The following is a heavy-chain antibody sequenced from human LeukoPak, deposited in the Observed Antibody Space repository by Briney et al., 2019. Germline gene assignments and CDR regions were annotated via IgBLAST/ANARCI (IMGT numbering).Heavy chain of an antibody. V-gene: IGHV1-2*02. Sequence: ASVKVSCKASGYTFTGYYMHWVRQAPGQGLEWMGWINPNSGGTNYAQKFQGRVTMTRGTSISTAYMELSRLRSDDTAVYYCARLLWFGELTPDFDYWGQGTLVTVSS. CDR2: INPNSGGT. CDR3: ARLLWFGELTPDFDY. D-gene: IGHD3-10*01. CDR1: GYTFTGYY. J-gene: IGHJ4*02.